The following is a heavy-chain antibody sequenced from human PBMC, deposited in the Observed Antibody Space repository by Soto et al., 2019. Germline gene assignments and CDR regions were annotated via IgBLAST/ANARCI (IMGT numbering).Heavy chain of an antibody. CDR1: GYSFTSYW. Sequence: PGESLKISCQTSGYSFTSYWIGWVRQMPGKGMEWMGNIYPYDSDTRYSPSLQGQVTISADTSITTAYLQWSGLRASDTAMYFCARHLVGSTRGNFDYWGQGTLVTVSS. CDR3: ARHLVGSTRGNFDY. D-gene: IGHD2-2*01. J-gene: IGHJ4*01. CDR2: IYPYDSDT. V-gene: IGHV5-51*01.